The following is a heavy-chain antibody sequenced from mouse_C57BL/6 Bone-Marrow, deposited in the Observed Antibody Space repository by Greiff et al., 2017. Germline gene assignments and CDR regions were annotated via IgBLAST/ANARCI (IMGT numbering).Heavy chain of an antibody. CDR1: YTFSRRVH. CDR3: SEDSAVYYCAWRLYYYGSSYWYFDV. CDR2: GQGLEWIG. V-gene: IGHV1-87*01. Sequence: QVQLKESRPELARPWASVKISCQAFYTFSRRVHFAIRDTNYWMQWVKQRPGQGLEWIGAIYPGNGDTSYNQKFKGKATLTADKSSSTAYMQLSSLTSEDSAVYYCAWRLYYYGSSYWYFDVWGTGTTVTVSS. D-gene: IGHD1-1*01. J-gene: IGHJ1*03.